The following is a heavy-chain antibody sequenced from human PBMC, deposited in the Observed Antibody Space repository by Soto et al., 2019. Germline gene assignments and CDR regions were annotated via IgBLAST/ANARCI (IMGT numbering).Heavy chain of an antibody. Sequence: EVPLVESGGGLVQPGRSLRLSCGASGFNFDEYGMYWVRQAAGKGLEWVSGISWNSGTIGYADSVKGRFTISRDNAKKSLYLQMSSLRAEDTALYYCAKSTGGTANGMDVWGQGTTVTVSS. CDR3: AKSTGGTANGMDV. J-gene: IGHJ6*02. CDR2: ISWNSGTI. CDR1: GFNFDEYG. D-gene: IGHD2-8*02. V-gene: IGHV3-9*01.